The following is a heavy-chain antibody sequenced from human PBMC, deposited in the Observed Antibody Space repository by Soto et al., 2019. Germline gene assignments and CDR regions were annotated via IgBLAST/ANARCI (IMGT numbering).Heavy chain of an antibody. D-gene: IGHD2-21*02. J-gene: IGHJ4*02. CDR2: VSWNSGSI. Sequence: GGSLRLSCAASGFIFDNHAMNWVRQAPGKGLEWVAGVSWNSGSIDYADSVKGRFTISRDNARNSLYLQMDSLRAEDTALYYCARDRCGGDYGKGYFDYWGQGTLVTVSS. V-gene: IGHV3-9*01. CDR3: ARDRCGGDYGKGYFDY. CDR1: GFIFDNHA.